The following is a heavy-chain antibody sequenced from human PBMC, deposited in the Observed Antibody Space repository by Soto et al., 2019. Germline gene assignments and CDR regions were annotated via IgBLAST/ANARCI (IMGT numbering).Heavy chain of an antibody. Sequence: PGGSLRLSCAASGFTFSSYSMNWVRQAPGKGLEWVSSISSSSSYIYYADSVKGRFTISRDNAKNSLYLQMNSLRAEDTAVYYCARGGEYSGPEKAWGQGTLVTVSS. CDR3: ARGGEYSGPEKA. CDR2: ISSSSSYI. J-gene: IGHJ5*02. V-gene: IGHV3-21*01. CDR1: GFTFSSYS. D-gene: IGHD5-12*01.